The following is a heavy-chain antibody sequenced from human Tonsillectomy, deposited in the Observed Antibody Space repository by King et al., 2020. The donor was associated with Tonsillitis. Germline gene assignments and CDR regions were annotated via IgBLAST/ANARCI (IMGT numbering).Heavy chain of an antibody. J-gene: IGHJ6*03. CDR2: IFYSGRT. Sequence: QLQESGPGLVKPSETLSLTCSVSGGSINSYYWSWIRQPPGKGLEWIGWIFYSGRTNYNPSLKSRVSMSVDTSKNQFSLNLISVTAADTAVYYCARGINVYYYYYYMDVWGKGTTVTVSS. D-gene: IGHD2/OR15-2a*01. CDR1: GGSINSYY. V-gene: IGHV4-59*01. CDR3: ARGINVYYYYYYMDV.